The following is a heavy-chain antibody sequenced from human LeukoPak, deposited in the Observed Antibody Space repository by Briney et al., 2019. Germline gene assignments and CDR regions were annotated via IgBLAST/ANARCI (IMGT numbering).Heavy chain of an antibody. Sequence: GGSLRLSCAASGFTFSSYGMHWVRQAPGKGLEWVANIKQDGSEKIYVDSVKGRFTISRDNAKNSLYLQMNSLRAEDTAVYYCAGGEVKIVVVPFGREILSDLDYWGQGTLVTVSS. J-gene: IGHJ4*02. V-gene: IGHV3-7*01. CDR3: AGGEVKIVVVPFGREILSDLDY. CDR2: IKQDGSEK. D-gene: IGHD3-22*01. CDR1: GFTFSSYG.